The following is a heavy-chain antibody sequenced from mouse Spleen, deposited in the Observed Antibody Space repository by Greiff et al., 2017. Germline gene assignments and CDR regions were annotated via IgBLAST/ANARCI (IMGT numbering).Heavy chain of an antibody. V-gene: IGHV5-4*02. D-gene: IGHD2-1*01. CDR2: ISDGGSYT. Sequence: EVQLVESGGGLVKPGGSLKLSCAASGVTFSDYYMYWVRQTPEKRLEWVATISDGGSYTYYPDSVKGRFTISRDNAKNNLYLQMSSLKSEDSAVYYCARSYGNYVGFDYWGQGTTLTVSS. CDR1: GVTFSDYY. J-gene: IGHJ2*01. CDR3: ARSYGNYVGFDY.